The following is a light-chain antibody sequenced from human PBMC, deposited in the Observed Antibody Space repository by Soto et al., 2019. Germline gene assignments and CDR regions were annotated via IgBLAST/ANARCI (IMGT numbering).Light chain of an antibody. CDR1: QSVRSS. CDR3: MPTLDSLRT. V-gene: IGKV3-11*01. CDR2: DVS. J-gene: IGKJ1*01. Sequence: EIVFTQSPATLSLSPGEKATLSCRASQSVRSSLAWYQQKLGQHPRLLIYDVSNRATGIPARFSGSVSGTNFTLTISSLELVEFAVYYSMPTLDSLRTFFQ.